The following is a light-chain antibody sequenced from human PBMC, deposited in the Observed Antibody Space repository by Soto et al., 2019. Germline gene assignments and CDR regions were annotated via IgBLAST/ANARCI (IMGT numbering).Light chain of an antibody. CDR1: HSISTY. J-gene: IGKJ1*01. CDR2: GAS. V-gene: IGKV1-39*01. Sequence: DIPMTQSPSSLSASIGDRVTITCQARHSISTYVNWYQQKPGKAPQLLIYGASSLQSGVPSRFSGRGSWTDFTLTISSLRPEDFATYYCQQSYSNPKTFGQGTKVQI. CDR3: QQSYSNPKT.